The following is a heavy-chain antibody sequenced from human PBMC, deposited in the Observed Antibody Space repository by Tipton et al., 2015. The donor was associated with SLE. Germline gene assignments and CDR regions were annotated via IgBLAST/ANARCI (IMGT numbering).Heavy chain of an antibody. D-gene: IGHD3-16*01. Sequence: TLSLTCTVSGGSLNSCCYYWSWIRQHPGKGLEWIGYIYYSGSTYYNPSLKSRVIISVDTSKNQFSLKLSSVTSADTAVYYCARAYSYANFDYWGQGTQVTVPS. CDR3: ARAYSYANFDY. CDR1: GGSLNSCCYY. V-gene: IGHV4-31*03. CDR2: IYYSGST. J-gene: IGHJ4*02.